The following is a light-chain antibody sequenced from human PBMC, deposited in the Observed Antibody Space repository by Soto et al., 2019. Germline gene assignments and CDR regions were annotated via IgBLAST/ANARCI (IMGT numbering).Light chain of an antibody. V-gene: IGKV1-5*03. CDR1: QGIGPW. CDR3: QQYNDYPYS. CDR2: KAS. Sequence: GDRVIITCRASQGIGPWLAWYQQKPGKAPKVLIYKASHLEDGVPSRFSGSGSETEFTLTISSLQPDDIATYYCQQYNDYPYSFGQGTQLDVK. J-gene: IGKJ2*03.